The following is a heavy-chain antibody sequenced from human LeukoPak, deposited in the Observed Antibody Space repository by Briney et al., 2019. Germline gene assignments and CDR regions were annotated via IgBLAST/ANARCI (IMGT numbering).Heavy chain of an antibody. CDR1: GYTFTSYD. CDR2: MNPNSGNT. J-gene: IGHJ4*02. D-gene: IGHD6-13*01. V-gene: IGHV1-8*01. CDR3: ARMISLISSSSGGLKYYFDY. Sequence: ASVKVSCKASGYTFTSYDINWVRQATGRGLEWMGWMNPNSGNTGYAQKFQGRVTMTRNTSISTAYMELSSLRSEDTAVYYCARMISLISSSSGGLKYYFDYWGQGTLVTVSS.